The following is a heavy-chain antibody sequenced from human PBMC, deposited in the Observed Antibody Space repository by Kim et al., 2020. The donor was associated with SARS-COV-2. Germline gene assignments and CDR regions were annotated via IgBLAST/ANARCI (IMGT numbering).Heavy chain of an antibody. CDR1: GFTFSSYA. V-gene: IGHV3-30*04. CDR2: ISYDGSNK. CDR3: ARGLLWFGELLHPDDDY. Sequence: GGSLRLSCAASGFTFSSYAMHWVRQAPGKGLEWVAVISYDGSNKYYADSVKGRFTISRDNSKNTLYLQMNSLRAEDTAVYYCARGLLWFGELLHPDDDYWGQGTLVTVSS. J-gene: IGHJ4*02. D-gene: IGHD3-10*01.